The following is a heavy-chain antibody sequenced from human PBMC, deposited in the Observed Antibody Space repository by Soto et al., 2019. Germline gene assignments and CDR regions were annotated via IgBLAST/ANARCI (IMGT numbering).Heavy chain of an antibody. V-gene: IGHV3-23*01. CDR1: GFTFDSYA. Sequence: EEQLLESGGGLVQPGGSLRLSCAASGFTFDSYAMSWVRQAPGKGLEWVSGISGSGGSTNYADSVKGRFTISRDNSKNTLYLQLNSLRADDTAVYYCARAYEASSGWKFDYWGQGILVTVSS. CDR3: ARAYEASSGWKFDY. D-gene: IGHD6-19*01. J-gene: IGHJ4*02. CDR2: ISGSGGST.